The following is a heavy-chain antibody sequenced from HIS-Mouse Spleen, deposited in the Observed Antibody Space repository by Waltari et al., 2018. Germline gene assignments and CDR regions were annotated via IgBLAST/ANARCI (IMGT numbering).Heavy chain of an antibody. D-gene: IGHD6-13*01. Sequence: QLQLQESGPGLVKPSETLSLTCTVSGGSISSSSYSWGWLRQPPGKGLEWIGSIYYSGSTYYNPYLKSRVTISVDTSKNQFSLKLSSVTAADTAVYYCAREIPYSSSWYDWYFDLWGRGTLVTVSS. V-gene: IGHV4-39*07. J-gene: IGHJ2*01. CDR3: AREIPYSSSWYDWYFDL. CDR2: IYYSGST. CDR1: GGSISSSSYS.